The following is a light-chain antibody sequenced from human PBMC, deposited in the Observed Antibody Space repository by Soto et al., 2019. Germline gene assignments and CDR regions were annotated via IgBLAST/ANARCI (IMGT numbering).Light chain of an antibody. CDR3: QQYNNWPWT. CDR1: QSMTNK. CDR2: GAS. J-gene: IGKJ1*01. V-gene: IGKV3-15*01. Sequence: EIVMTASPATLSVSPVEGVTLSCMASQSMTNKLAWYQPQPGQAPRLLIHGASTRATGFPARFSGSGSGTDFTLTISSLQSEDFAVYYCQQYNNWPWTCGQGTKGDIK.